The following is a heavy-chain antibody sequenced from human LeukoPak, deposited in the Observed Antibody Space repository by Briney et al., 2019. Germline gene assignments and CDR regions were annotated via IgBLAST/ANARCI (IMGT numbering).Heavy chain of an antibody. CDR1: GFTFSGHW. D-gene: IGHD6-6*01. J-gene: IGHJ4*02. CDR2: INQGGSDK. V-gene: IGHV3-7*03. CDR3: AKGDISSRHRGSFDY. Sequence: PGGSLRLSCAASGFTFSGHWMSWVRQAPGKGLEWVANINQGGSDKYYVDSVKGRFTISRDNANNLLYLQMNSLRAEDMALYFCAKGDISSRHRGSFDYWGQGTLVTVAS.